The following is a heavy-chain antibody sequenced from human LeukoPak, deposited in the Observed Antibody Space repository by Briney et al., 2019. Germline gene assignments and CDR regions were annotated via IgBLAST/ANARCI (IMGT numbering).Heavy chain of an antibody. V-gene: IGHV4-4*02. Sequence: SETLSLTCSVSGGSISNNNWWSWVRQSPGKGLEWIGNIYHSGTTHYNPSLKSQATISVDKSKNQFSLKLNSVTAADTAVYYCAIKPPSGWFGTGWLDPWGQGTLVTVSS. J-gene: IGHJ5*02. D-gene: IGHD3-10*01. CDR2: IYHSGTT. CDR1: GGSISNNNW. CDR3: AIKPPSGWFGTGWLDP.